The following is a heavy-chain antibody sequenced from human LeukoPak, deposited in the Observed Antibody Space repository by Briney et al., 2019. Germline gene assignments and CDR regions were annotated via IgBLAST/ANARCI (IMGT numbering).Heavy chain of an antibody. J-gene: IGHJ4*02. CDR1: GFTFSSYA. Sequence: GGSLRLSCAAPGFTFSSYAMHWVRQAPGKGLEYVSAISSNGGSTYYANSVKGRFTISRDNSKNTLYLQTGSLRAEDMAVYYCARTTAYGVYYFDYWGQGTLVTVSS. CDR3: ARTTAYGVYYFDY. V-gene: IGHV3-64*01. D-gene: IGHD4-17*01. CDR2: ISSNGGST.